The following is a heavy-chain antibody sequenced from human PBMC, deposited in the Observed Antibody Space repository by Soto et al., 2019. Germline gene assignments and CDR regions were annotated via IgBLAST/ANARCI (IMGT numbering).Heavy chain of an antibody. D-gene: IGHD5-18*01. CDR2: VYSSGST. V-gene: IGHV4-59*01. CDR3: ASDHPHSYGVYYFDY. J-gene: IGHJ4*02. CDR1: GGSIRNYY. Sequence: PSETLSLTCTVSGGSIRNYYWSWIRQPPGKGLEWIGYVYSSGSTHYNPSLQSRVTISADTSKNQVSLKVNSVTAADTAVYYCASDHPHSYGVYYFDYWGQGTPVTVSS.